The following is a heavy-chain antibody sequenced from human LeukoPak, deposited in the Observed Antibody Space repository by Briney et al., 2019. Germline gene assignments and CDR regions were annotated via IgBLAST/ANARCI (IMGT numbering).Heavy chain of an antibody. CDR3: ARDGGYGSGSAL. Sequence: PSETLSLTCTVSGGSINNYYWTWIRQPPGKGLEWIRSIYYDGSTNYNPSLKSRVTISLDTPKNQFSLKLSSVTAADTAVYYCARDGGYGSGSALWGQGTLITVSS. CDR1: GGSINNYY. V-gene: IGHV4-59*01. CDR2: IYYDGST. J-gene: IGHJ4*02. D-gene: IGHD3-10*01.